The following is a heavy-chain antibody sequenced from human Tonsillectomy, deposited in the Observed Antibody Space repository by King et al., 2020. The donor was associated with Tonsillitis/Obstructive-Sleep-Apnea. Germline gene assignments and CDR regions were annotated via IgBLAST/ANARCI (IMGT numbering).Heavy chain of an antibody. V-gene: IGHV3-53*01. D-gene: IGHD2-15*01. CDR1: GFTVSNDY. CDR2: IYGGGST. Sequence: EVQLVESGGGLIQPGGSLRLSCVFSGFTVSNDYMSWVRQAPGKGLEWVSVIYGGGSTYYADSVQGRFTISRDESKNTVYLQMNSLRVEDSAVYYCASGYCSGGSCPHYYYMDVWGKGTTVIVS. J-gene: IGHJ6*03. CDR3: ASGYCSGGSCPHYYYMDV.